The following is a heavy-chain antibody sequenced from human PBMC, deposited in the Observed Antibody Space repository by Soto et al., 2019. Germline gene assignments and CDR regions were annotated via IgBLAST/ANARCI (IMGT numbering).Heavy chain of an antibody. CDR1: GGTCSSYA. D-gene: IGHD6-6*01. CDR2: IIPIFGTA. Sequence: QVQLVQSGAEVKKPGSSVKVSCKASGGTCSSYAIDWVRQAPGQGLEWMGGIIPIFGTANYAQKFQGRVTTTADECTSTAYMQLSRLRSEDTAVYYCARGERRSSSGDHWGQGTLVTVSS. V-gene: IGHV1-69*01. J-gene: IGHJ4*02. CDR3: ARGERRSSSGDH.